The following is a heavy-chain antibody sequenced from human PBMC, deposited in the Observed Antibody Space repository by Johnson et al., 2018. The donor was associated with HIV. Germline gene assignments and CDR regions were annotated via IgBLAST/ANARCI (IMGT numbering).Heavy chain of an antibody. V-gene: IGHV3-66*01. Sequence: VQLVESGGGLVKPGGSLRLSCAASGFTFSDYYMSWVRRTPGKGLEWVAVIYSDESTYYADFGKGRVPTSRDDLNNTVFLQMTSMRAEDTAVHYCARDGSSSWYGGDALDIWGQGTMVTVSS. CDR1: GFTFSDYY. D-gene: IGHD6-13*01. CDR2: IYSDEST. CDR3: ARDGSSSWYGGDALDI. J-gene: IGHJ3*02.